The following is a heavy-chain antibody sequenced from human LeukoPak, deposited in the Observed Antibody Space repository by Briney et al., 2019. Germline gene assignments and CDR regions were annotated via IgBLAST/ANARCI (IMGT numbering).Heavy chain of an antibody. Sequence: SETLSLTCTVSGGSISSYYWSWIRNPPGKGLEWMGYIYYSGSSNYNPSLNSRVSISVDTSKNQYSLTLSPVTVAATAVYYCARGYGSGNYYGTDVWGQGTTVTVSS. J-gene: IGHJ6*02. D-gene: IGHD3-10*01. CDR1: GGSISSYY. CDR2: IYYSGSS. V-gene: IGHV4-59*01. CDR3: ARGYGSGNYYGTDV.